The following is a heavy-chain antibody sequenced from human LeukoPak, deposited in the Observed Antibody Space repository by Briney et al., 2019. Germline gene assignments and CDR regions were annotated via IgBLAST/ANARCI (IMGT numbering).Heavy chain of an antibody. J-gene: IGHJ6*02. Sequence: SETMSLTCTVSGGSISSYYWSWIRQPAGKGLEWIGRIYTSGSTNYNPSLKSRVTMSVDTSKNQFSLKLSSVTAADTAVYYCARSRYYYGSGSYPYYYYYGMDVWGQGTTVTVSS. D-gene: IGHD3-10*01. CDR1: GGSISSYY. CDR2: IYTSGST. V-gene: IGHV4-4*07. CDR3: ARSRYYYGSGSYPYYYYYGMDV.